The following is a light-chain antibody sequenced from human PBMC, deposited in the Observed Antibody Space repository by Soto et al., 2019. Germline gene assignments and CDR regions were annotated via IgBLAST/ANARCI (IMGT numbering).Light chain of an antibody. Sequence: DIQMTQSPSTLSGSVGDRVTITCRASQTISSWLAWYQQKPGKAPKLLIYKASTLKSGVPSRFSGSGSGTGFTLTISSLQPDDFATYYCQHYNSYSEAFGQGTKVGIK. V-gene: IGKV1-5*03. CDR1: QTISSW. J-gene: IGKJ1*01. CDR3: QHYNSYSEA. CDR2: KAS.